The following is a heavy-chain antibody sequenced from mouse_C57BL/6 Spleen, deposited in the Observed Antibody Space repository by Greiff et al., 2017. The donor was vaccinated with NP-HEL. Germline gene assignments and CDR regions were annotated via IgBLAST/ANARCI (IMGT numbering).Heavy chain of an antibody. Sequence: QVQLQQSGPELVKPGASVKISCKASGYAFSSSWMNWVKQRPGKGLEWIGRIYPGDGDTNYNGKFKGKATLTADKSSSTAYMQLSSLTSEDSAVYFCARSQGLGPGYWGQGTTLTVSS. J-gene: IGHJ2*01. V-gene: IGHV1-82*01. CDR3: ARSQGLGPGY. D-gene: IGHD4-1*01. CDR2: IYPGDGDT. CDR1: GYAFSSSW.